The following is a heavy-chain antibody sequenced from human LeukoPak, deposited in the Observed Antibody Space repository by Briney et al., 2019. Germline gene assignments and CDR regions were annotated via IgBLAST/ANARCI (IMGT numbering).Heavy chain of an antibody. V-gene: IGHV3-30-3*01. D-gene: IGHD3-22*01. CDR1: GFTFSTYA. Sequence: GGSLRLSCAASGFTFSTYAIHWVRQAPGKGLEWVAVISYDGINKYYADSVKGRFTISRDNSKNTLYLQMNSLRAEDTAVYYCARESSGYYSTFDYWGQGTLVTVSS. J-gene: IGHJ4*02. CDR2: ISYDGINK. CDR3: ARESSGYYSTFDY.